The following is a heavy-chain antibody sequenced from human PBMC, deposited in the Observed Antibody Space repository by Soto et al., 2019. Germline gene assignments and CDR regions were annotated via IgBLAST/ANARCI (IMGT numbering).Heavy chain of an antibody. Sequence: EVQLVESGGGLVQPGGSLRLSCAASGFTFSSYSMNWVRQAPGKGLEWVSYISSSSSTIYYADSVKGRFTISRDNAKNSLHLQMNSLRDEDTAVYYCARDQAWGRFYRDPQDYWGQGTLVTVSS. CDR1: GFTFSSYS. CDR3: ARDQAWGRFYRDPQDY. CDR2: ISSSSSTI. V-gene: IGHV3-48*02. J-gene: IGHJ4*02. D-gene: IGHD4-17*01.